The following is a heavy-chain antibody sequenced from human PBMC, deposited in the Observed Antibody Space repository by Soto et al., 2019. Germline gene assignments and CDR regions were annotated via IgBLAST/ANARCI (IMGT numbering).Heavy chain of an antibody. CDR2: LSVTPGIT. CDR3: SKWSGYGDL. V-gene: IGHV3-23*01. J-gene: IGHJ4*02. D-gene: IGHD5-12*01. Sequence: EMQLLESGGGLVQPGGSLRLSCAASGFTMCTYSVTWVRQAPGKGLEWVSGLSVTPGITFYADSVKGRFTISRDSSNNAVYLQMNSLRAEDTAMYFCSKWSGYGDLWGQGTLVTVSS. CDR1: GFTMCTYS.